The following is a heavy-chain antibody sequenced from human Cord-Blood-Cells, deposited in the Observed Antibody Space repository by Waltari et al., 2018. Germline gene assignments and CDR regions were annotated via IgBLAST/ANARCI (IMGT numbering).Heavy chain of an antibody. Sequence: QVQLVQSGAEVKKPGASVKVSCKASGYTFTGYYMHWVRQAPGQGLEWMGLSNTNRDGTNYEQKVQGRVTMTRDTSISTAYMELSRLRCDYTAVYYCAKGGDSYDAFDIWGQGTMVTVSS. CDR2: SNTNRDGT. V-gene: IGHV1-2*02. J-gene: IGHJ3*02. CDR3: AKGGDSYDAFDI. CDR1: GYTFTGYY. D-gene: IGHD5-18*01.